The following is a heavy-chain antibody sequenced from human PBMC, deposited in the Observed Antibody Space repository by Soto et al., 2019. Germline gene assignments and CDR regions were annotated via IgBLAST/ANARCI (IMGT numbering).Heavy chain of an antibody. J-gene: IGHJ6*03. CDR2: ITSSSSTI. V-gene: IGHV3-48*01. CDR1: EFTFSAYS. D-gene: IGHD6-19*01. Sequence: GGSLRLSCAASEFTFSAYSMNWVRQAPGKGLEWVSYITSSSSTIYYADSVKGRFTVSRDNAKNSVYLQMNSLRAEDTAVYYCARDPDSTGRYYYYYMDAWGKGTTVTVSS. CDR3: ARDPDSTGRYYYYYMDA.